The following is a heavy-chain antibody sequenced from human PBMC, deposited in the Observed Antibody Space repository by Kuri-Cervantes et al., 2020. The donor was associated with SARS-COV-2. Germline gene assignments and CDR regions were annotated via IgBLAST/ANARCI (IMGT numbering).Heavy chain of an antibody. Sequence: SVKVSCKASGGTFSSYAISWVRQAPGQGLEWMGGIIPIFGTANYAQKFQGRVTITADESTSTAYMELSSLRSEDTAVYYCARGRPVTTFYRTSYFDYWGQGTLVTVSS. J-gene: IGHJ4*02. V-gene: IGHV1-69*13. CDR2: IIPIFGTA. CDR1: GGTFSSYA. CDR3: ARGRPVTTFYRTSYFDY. D-gene: IGHD4-17*01.